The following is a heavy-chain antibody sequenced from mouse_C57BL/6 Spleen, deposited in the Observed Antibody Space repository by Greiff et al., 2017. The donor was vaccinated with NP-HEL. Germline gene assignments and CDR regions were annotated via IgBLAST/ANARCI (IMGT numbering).Heavy chain of an antibody. J-gene: IGHJ4*01. CDR3: ARRGLDYGGAMDY. Sequence: VQGVESGPGLVQPSQSLSITCTVSGFSLTSYGVHWVRQSPGKGLEWLGVIWSGGSTDYNAAFISRLSISKDNSKSQVFFKMNSLQADDTAIYYCARRGLDYGGAMDYWGQGTSVTVSS. D-gene: IGHD1-1*01. CDR1: GFSLTSYG. V-gene: IGHV2-2*01. CDR2: IWSGGST.